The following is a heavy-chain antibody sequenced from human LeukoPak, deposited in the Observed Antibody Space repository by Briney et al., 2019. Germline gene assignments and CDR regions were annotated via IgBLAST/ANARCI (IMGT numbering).Heavy chain of an antibody. D-gene: IGHD3-9*01. CDR2: ISSSSTI. Sequence: GGSLRLSCAASGFTFSSYSMNRVRQAPGKGLEWVSYISSSSTIYYADSVKGRFTISRDNAKNSLYLQMNSLRAEDTAVYYCARDPLTLYNYYMDVWGKGTTVTVSS. V-gene: IGHV3-48*04. CDR1: GFTFSSYS. J-gene: IGHJ6*03. CDR3: ARDPLTLYNYYMDV.